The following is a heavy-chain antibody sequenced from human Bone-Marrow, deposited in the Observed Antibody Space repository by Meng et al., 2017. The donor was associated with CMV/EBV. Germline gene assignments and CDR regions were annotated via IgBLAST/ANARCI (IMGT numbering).Heavy chain of an antibody. CDR1: GGTFSSNT. D-gene: IGHD4-23*01. J-gene: IGHJ4*02. CDR2: IIPILGIA. V-gene: IGHV1-69*02. CDR3: AGVGKPTVVTGQFDY. Sequence: SVKVSCKASGGTFSSNTCSWVRQAPGQGLEWMGRIIPILGIANYAQKFQGRVTIPADKSTSTAYMELSSLRSEDTAVYYCAGVGKPTVVTGQFDYWGQGTLVTVSS.